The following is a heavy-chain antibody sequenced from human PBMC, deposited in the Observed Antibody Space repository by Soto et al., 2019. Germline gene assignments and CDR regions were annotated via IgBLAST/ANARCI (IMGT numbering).Heavy chain of an antibody. J-gene: IGHJ4*02. Sequence: SETLSLTCTVSGGSISSGDYYWSWIRQPPGKGLEWIGYIYYSGSTYYNPSLKSRVTISVDTSKNQFSLKLSSVTAADTAVYYCARGDSRSVSTSYYFDYWGQGTLVTSPQ. CDR1: GGSISSGDYY. CDR3: ARGDSRSVSTSYYFDY. D-gene: IGHD6-13*01. CDR2: IYYSGST. V-gene: IGHV4-30-4*01.